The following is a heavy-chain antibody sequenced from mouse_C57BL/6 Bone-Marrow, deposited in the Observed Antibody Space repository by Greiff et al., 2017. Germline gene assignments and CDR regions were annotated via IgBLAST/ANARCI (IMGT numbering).Heavy chain of an antibody. CDR3: ASELTGTWRYFDV. Sequence: QVHVKQSGAELVKPGASVKLSCKASGYTFTSYWMQWVKQRPGQGLEWIGEIDPSDSYTNYNQKFKGKATLTVDTSSSTAYMQLSSLTSEDSAVYYCASELTGTWRYFDVWGTGTTVTVSS. D-gene: IGHD4-1*01. V-gene: IGHV1-50*01. CDR2: IDPSDSYT. J-gene: IGHJ1*03. CDR1: GYTFTSYW.